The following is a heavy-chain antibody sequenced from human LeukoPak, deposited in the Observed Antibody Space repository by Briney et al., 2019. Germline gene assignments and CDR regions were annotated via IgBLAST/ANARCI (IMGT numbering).Heavy chain of an antibody. V-gene: IGHV1-18*04. CDR3: ARGVLWFGHGGNWFDP. Sequence: ASVKVSCKASGYTFTSYGISWGRQAPGQGLEWMGWISAYNGNTNYAQKLQGRVTMTTDTSTSTAYMELRSLRSDDTAVYYCARGVLWFGHGGNWFDPWGQGTLVTVSS. D-gene: IGHD3-10*01. CDR2: ISAYNGNT. J-gene: IGHJ5*02. CDR1: GYTFTSYG.